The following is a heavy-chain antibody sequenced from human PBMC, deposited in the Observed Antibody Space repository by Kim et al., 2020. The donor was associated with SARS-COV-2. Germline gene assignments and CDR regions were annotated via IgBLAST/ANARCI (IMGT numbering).Heavy chain of an antibody. D-gene: IGHD2-2*01. J-gene: IGHJ6*03. Sequence: SETLSLTCTVSGGSISSYYWSWIRQPPGKGLEWIWYIYDSGSTNYNPSLQSRVPLSLDTSKNQFSLKLSSVSAADTAVYYCARGMRRTSILVYYYYMDVWGKRTTVTVPS. CDR2: IYDSGST. V-gene: IGHV4-59*01. CDR3: ARGMRRTSILVYYYYMDV. CDR1: GGSISSYY.